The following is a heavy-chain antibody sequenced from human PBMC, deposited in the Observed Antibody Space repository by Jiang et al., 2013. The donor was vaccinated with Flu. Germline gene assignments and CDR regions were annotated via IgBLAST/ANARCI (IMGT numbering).Heavy chain of an antibody. CDR3: ARDRGGGLDY. CDR1: TFSSYA. Sequence: TFSSYAISWVRQAPGQGLEWMGGIIPXFGTANYAQKFQGRVTITADESTSTAYMELSSLRSEDTAVYYCARDRGGGLDYWGQGTLVTVSS. J-gene: IGHJ4*02. D-gene: IGHD3-16*01. CDR2: IIPXFGTA. V-gene: IGHV1-69*01.